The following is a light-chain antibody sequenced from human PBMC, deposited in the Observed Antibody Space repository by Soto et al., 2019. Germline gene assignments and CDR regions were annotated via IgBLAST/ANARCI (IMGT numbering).Light chain of an antibody. CDR3: LQHSGTSPKT. J-gene: IGKJ1*01. CDR1: QSISHW. CDR2: DAS. Sequence: DIQMTQAPSTLSASIGDRVIITCRASQSISHWLAWYQRKPGKAPKLLISDASILESGVPSRFSGSTSGTEFTLSITGLEPEDSAVYYCLQHSGTSPKTFGQGTKVEIK. V-gene: IGKV1-5*01.